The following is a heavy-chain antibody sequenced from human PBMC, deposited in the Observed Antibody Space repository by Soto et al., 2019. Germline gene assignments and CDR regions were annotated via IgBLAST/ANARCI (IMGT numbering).Heavy chain of an antibody. D-gene: IGHD1-7*01. Sequence: EVQLVESGGGLVQPGGSLKLSCAASGFTFSGSAMHWVRQASGKGLEWVGRIRSKANSYATAYAASVKGRFTSSRDDSKNTAYLQMNSLKTEDTAVYYCANWNSYYYYGMDVWGQGTTVTVSS. V-gene: IGHV3-73*02. J-gene: IGHJ6*02. CDR2: IRSKANSYAT. CDR3: ANWNSYYYYGMDV. CDR1: GFTFSGSA.